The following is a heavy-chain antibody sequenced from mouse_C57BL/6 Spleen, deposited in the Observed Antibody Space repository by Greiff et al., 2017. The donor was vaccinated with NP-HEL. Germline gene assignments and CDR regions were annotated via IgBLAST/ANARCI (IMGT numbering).Heavy chain of an antibody. Sequence: QVQLQQSGTELVKPGASVKLSCKASGYTFTSYWMHWVKQRPGQGLEWIGNINPSNGGTNYNEKFKSKATLTVDKSSSTAYMQLSSLTSEDSAVYYCARGRTVHWYFDVWGTGTTVTVSS. CDR2: INPSNGGT. V-gene: IGHV1-53*01. J-gene: IGHJ1*03. CDR1: GYTFTSYW. D-gene: IGHD1-1*01. CDR3: ARGRTVHWYFDV.